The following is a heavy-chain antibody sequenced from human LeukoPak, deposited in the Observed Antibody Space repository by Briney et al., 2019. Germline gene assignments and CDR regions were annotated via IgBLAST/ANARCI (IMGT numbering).Heavy chain of an antibody. CDR3: ARGVHGDYSYYFDY. V-gene: IGHV1-8*01. CDR2: MNPNSGNT. Sequence: AASVKVSCKASGYTFTSYDINWVRQATGQGLEWMGWMNPNSGNTGYAQKFQGRVTMTRNTSISTAYMELSSLRSEDTAVYYCARGVHGDYSYYFDYWGQGTLVTVSS. J-gene: IGHJ4*02. CDR1: GYTFTSYD. D-gene: IGHD4-17*01.